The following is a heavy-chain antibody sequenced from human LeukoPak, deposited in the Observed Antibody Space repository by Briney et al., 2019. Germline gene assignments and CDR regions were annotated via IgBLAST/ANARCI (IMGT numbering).Heavy chain of an antibody. CDR3: ARGSEDILVVPAAIEADY. Sequence: PGGSLRLSCLASGFTFSTCAMHWVRQAPGKGLEWVAVISYDGSNKYYADSVKGRFTISRDNSKNTLYLQMNSLRAEDTAVYYCARGSEDILVVPAAIEADYWGQGTLVTVSS. V-gene: IGHV3-30*03. CDR2: ISYDGSNK. J-gene: IGHJ4*02. CDR1: GFTFSTCA. D-gene: IGHD2-2*02.